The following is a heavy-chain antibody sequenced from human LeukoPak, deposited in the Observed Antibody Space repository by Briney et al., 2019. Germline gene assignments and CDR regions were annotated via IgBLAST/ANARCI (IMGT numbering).Heavy chain of an antibody. Sequence: GGSLRLSCAASGFTFSSYAMHWVRQAPGKGLEWVAVISYDGSSKYYADSVKGRFTISRDNSKNTLYLQMNSLRAEDTAVYYCARDRVTGTQYYFDYWGQGTLVTVSS. CDR2: ISYDGSSK. D-gene: IGHD1-20*01. CDR3: ARDRVTGTQYYFDY. J-gene: IGHJ4*02. V-gene: IGHV3-30-3*01. CDR1: GFTFSSYA.